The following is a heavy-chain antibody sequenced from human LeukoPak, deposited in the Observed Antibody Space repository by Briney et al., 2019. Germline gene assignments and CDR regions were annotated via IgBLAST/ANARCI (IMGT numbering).Heavy chain of an antibody. D-gene: IGHD1-7*01. CDR3: ARAPSWNYNRYYYYYVDV. V-gene: IGHV1-69*06. CDR2: IIPIFGTA. J-gene: IGHJ6*03. Sequence: SVKVSCKASGGTFSSYAISWVRQAPGQGLEWMGRIIPIFGTANYAQKFQGRVTITADKSTSTAYMELSSLRSEDTAVYYCARAPSWNYNRYYYYYVDVWGRGTTVTVSS. CDR1: GGTFSSYA.